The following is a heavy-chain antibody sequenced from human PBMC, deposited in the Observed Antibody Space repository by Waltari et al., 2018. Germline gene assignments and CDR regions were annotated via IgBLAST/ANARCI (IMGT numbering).Heavy chain of an antibody. Sequence: EVQLVESGGGLVQPGGSLRLSCEASGFTLRGHWMHWVRQAPGKGLVWVSRISRDGNTTTYADCVKGRFTSSRDNAKNTVFLEMNSLTAEDTAMYYCARVEYSYGPYCFDSWGQGTLVTVSS. CDR2: ISRDGNTT. J-gene: IGHJ4*02. D-gene: IGHD5-18*01. CDR3: ARVEYSYGPYCFDS. CDR1: GFTLRGHW. V-gene: IGHV3-74*01.